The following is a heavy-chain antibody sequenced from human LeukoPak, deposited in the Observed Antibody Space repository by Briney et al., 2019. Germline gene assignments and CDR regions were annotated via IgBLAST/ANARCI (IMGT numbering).Heavy chain of an antibody. CDR3: ARERDYYYDSSGYYYFDD. CDR1: GGTFSSYA. J-gene: IGHJ4*02. Sequence: SVKVSCKASGGTFSSYAISWVRQAPGQGLEWMGRIIPIFGTANYAQKFQGRVTITTDESTSTAYMELSSLRSEDTAVYYCARERDYYYDSSGYYYFDDWGQGNLVTVSS. V-gene: IGHV1-69*05. CDR2: IIPIFGTA. D-gene: IGHD3-22*01.